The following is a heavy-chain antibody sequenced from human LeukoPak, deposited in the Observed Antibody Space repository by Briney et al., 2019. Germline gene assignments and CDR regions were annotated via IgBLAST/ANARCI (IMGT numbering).Heavy chain of an antibody. CDR3: ASGLATYFDY. V-gene: IGHV4-59*01. CDR2: IYYSGST. CDR1: GGSISSYY. Sequence: ASETLSLTCTVSGGSISSYYWSWIRQPPGKGLEWMGYIYYSGSTNYNPSLKSRVTISVDTSKNQFSLKLSSVTAADTAVYYCASGLATYFDYWGQGTLVTVSS. J-gene: IGHJ4*02. D-gene: IGHD6-6*01.